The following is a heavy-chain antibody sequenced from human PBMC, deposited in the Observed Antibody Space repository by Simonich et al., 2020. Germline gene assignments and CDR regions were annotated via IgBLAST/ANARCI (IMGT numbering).Heavy chain of an antibody. D-gene: IGHD6-6*01. Sequence: QVQLVQSGAEVKTPGASVKVSCKASGYTFTGYYMHWVRQAPGQGLEWMGRINPNSGGTNYTQKFQGRVTMTRDTSISTAYMELSRLRSDDTAVYYCARDRAARYYYYYYMDVWGKGTTVTVSS. CDR1: GYTFTGYY. V-gene: IGHV1-2*02. CDR2: INPNSGGT. CDR3: ARDRAARYYYYYYMDV. J-gene: IGHJ6*03.